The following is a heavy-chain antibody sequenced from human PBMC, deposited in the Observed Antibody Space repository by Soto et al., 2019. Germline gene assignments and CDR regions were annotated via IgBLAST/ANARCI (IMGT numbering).Heavy chain of an antibody. CDR3: ARSYSSSSYFDY. Sequence: GESLKISCKGSGYSFTIYWIAWVRPMPGKGLEWMGMIYPGDSDTRYSPSFQGQVTISADKSITTAYLQWSSLSASDTAMYYCARSYSSSSYFDYWGQGALVTVS. CDR1: GYSFTIYW. V-gene: IGHV5-51*01. D-gene: IGHD6-6*01. CDR2: IYPGDSDT. J-gene: IGHJ4*02.